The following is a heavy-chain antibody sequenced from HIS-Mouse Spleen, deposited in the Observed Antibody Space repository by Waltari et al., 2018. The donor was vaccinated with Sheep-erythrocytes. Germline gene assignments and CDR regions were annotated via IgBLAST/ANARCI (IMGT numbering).Heavy chain of an antibody. CDR1: GFSFDDYA. D-gene: IGHD2-2*01. V-gene: IGHV3-9*01. CDR2: SGWNSGNI. Sequence: EVQLVESGGGLVQPGRSLRLSCAASGFSFDDYAMHWVGQAPGRWLGWVSGSGWNSGNIGYAESVKGRFTISRDNAKNSLYLQMNSLRAEDTALYYCAKDISRNIVVVPAAVGDYWGQGTLVTVSS. CDR3: AKDISRNIVVVPAAVGDY. J-gene: IGHJ4*02.